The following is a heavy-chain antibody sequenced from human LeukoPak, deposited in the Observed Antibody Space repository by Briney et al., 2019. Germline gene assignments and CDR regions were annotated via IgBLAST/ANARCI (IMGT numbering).Heavy chain of an antibody. CDR3: ARDYGDYVQQFDY. V-gene: IGHV3-64*01. Sequence: PGGSLRLSCETSGFTFSSYGMHWVRQAPGKGLEYVAAVSSNGGRTYYANSVKGRFSISRDNSRNTLYLQMGSLRAEDTAVYYCARDYGDYVQQFDYWGQGTLVTVSS. CDR2: VSSNGGRT. J-gene: IGHJ4*02. CDR1: GFTFSSYG. D-gene: IGHD4-17*01.